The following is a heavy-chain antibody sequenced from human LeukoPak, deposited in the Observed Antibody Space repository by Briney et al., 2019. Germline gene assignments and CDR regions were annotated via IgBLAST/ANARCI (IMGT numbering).Heavy chain of an antibody. V-gene: IGHV3-66*01. D-gene: IGHD3-10*01. J-gene: IGHJ6*02. CDR2: IYSGGST. CDR3: ARVAFFGELLYYYGMDV. CDR1: GFTVSSNY. Sequence: GGSLRLSCAVSGFTVSSNYMSWVRQAPGKGLEWVSVIYSGGSTYCADSVKGRFTITRDNSKTTLYLQMNSLRAEDTAVYYCARVAFFGELLYYYGMDVWGQGTTVTVSS.